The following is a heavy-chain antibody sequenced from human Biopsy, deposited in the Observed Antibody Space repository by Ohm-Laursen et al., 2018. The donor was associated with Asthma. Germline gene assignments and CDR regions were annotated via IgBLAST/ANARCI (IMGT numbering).Heavy chain of an antibody. CDR3: ARCQVGYSSGWSLLLKKIYYSGMDV. Sequence: SVSVACNVPSGSFSYFSISWVRQAPGQGLEWLGGIVTVIGTTNYAQKVQGRVTITADESASTAYMEVTSLRSEDTAIYYCARCQVGYSSGWSLLLKKIYYSGMDVWGQGTAVTVSS. CDR2: IVTVIGTT. CDR1: SGSFSYFS. J-gene: IGHJ6*02. V-gene: IGHV1-69*13. D-gene: IGHD6-19*01.